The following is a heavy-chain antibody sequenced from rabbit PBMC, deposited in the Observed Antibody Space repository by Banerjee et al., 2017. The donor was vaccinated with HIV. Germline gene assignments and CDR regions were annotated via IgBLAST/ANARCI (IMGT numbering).Heavy chain of an antibody. D-gene: IGHD6-1*01. CDR3: ARRDAGYGYGALDP. Sequence: QEQLEESGGDLVKPEGSLTLTCTASGFSFNNNYVMCWVRQAPGKGLEWIGIIYAGGGGADFATWVNGRFTISCDNAQNTVDLQMNSLTAADTATYFCARRDAGYGYGALDPWGQGTLVTVS. V-gene: IGHV1S45*01. CDR1: GFSFNNNYV. CDR2: IYAGGGGA. J-gene: IGHJ2*01.